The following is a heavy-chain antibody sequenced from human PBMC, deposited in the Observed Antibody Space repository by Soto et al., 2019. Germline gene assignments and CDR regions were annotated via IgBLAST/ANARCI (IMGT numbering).Heavy chain of an antibody. J-gene: IGHJ4*02. D-gene: IGHD2-2*01. V-gene: IGHV1-69*06. CDR1: GGTFNNYV. CDR3: AGRCDSTTCLGHFDY. CDR2: ILPIFATA. Sequence: QVQLVQSGGEVKKPGSSVKVSCKASGGTFNNYVVNWVRQAPGQGLEWMGGILPIFATANYAQKFHGRVTITADKSTSTAYMELTSLRSEDTAVYYCAGRCDSTTCLGHFDYWGQGTLVTVA.